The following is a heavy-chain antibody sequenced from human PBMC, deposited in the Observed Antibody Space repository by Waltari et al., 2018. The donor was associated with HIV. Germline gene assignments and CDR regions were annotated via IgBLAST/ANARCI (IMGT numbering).Heavy chain of an antibody. D-gene: IGHD4-17*01. CDR2: IKVDGSEK. CDR1: GFTFNNYW. J-gene: IGHJ4*02. V-gene: IGHV3-7*01. Sequence: CAASGFTFNNYWMSWVRQAPGKGLEWVAYIKVDGSEKYCVDSVKGRFTISRDNAKNSLYLQVNSLRAEDTAVYYCARLATVTPRTVDYWGQGTLVTVSS. CDR3: ARLATVTPRTVDY.